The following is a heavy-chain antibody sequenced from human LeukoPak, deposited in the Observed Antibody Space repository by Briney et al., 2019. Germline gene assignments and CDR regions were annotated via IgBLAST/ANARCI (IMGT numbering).Heavy chain of an antibody. CDR2: IYSGGST. D-gene: IGHD4-11*01. Sequence: WGSLRLSCAASGFTVSSNYMSWVRQAPGKGLEWVSVIYSGGSTYYADSVKGRFTISRDNSKNTLYLQMNSLRAEDTAVYYCARVDTVTYYYYYGMDVWGQGTTVTVSS. V-gene: IGHV3-53*01. CDR3: ARVDTVTYYYYYGMDV. CDR1: GFTVSSNY. J-gene: IGHJ6*02.